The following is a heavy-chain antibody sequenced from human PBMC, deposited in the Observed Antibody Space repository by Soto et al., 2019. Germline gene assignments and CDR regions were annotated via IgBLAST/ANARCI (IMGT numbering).Heavy chain of an antibody. CDR1: GYSFTSYW. D-gene: IGHD6-13*01. V-gene: IGHV5-51*01. CDR2: IYPGDSDT. Sequence: GESLKISCNGSGYSFTSYWIGWVRQMPGKGLEWMGIIYPGDSDTRYSPSFQGQVTISADKSISTAYLQWSSLKASDTAMYYCARQQVAAAGWFDPWGQGTLVTVSS. CDR3: ARQQVAAAGWFDP. J-gene: IGHJ5*02.